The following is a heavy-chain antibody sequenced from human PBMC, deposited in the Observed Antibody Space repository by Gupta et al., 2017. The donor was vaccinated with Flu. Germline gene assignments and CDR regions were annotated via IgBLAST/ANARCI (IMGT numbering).Heavy chain of an antibody. D-gene: IGHD3-3*01. CDR1: GFSLSTSGVG. CDR3: ARSYDFWSGYYTGCYFDY. V-gene: IGHV2-5*01. J-gene: IGHJ4*02. Sequence: ITLKESGPTLVKPTQTLTXTGTFSGFSLSTSGVGVGXXXXXPGTALEWLALIYWNDDKRYIPSLKSRLTITKDTSKNQVVLTMTNMDPVDTATYYCARSYDFWSGYYTGCYFDYWGQGTLVTVSS. CDR2: IYWNDDK.